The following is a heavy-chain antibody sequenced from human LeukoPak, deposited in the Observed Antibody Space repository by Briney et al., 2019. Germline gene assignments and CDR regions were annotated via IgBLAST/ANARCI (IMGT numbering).Heavy chain of an antibody. CDR3: ARHRALYDSSGYYYLYFDY. CDR2: INHSGST. CDR1: GGSFSGYY. J-gene: IGHJ4*02. D-gene: IGHD3-22*01. Sequence: TSETLSLTCAVYGGSFSGYYWSWIRQPPGKGLEWIGEINHSGSTNYNPSLKSRVTISVDTSKNQFSLKPSSVTAADTAVYYCARHRALYDSSGYYYLYFDYWGQGTLVTVSS. V-gene: IGHV4-34*01.